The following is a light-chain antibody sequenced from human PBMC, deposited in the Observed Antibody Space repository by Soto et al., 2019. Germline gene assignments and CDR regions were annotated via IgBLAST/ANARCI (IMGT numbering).Light chain of an antibody. V-gene: IGLV1-47*02. Sequence: QSVLIQPPSASGTPGQRVTISCSGRSSNIGTNNVYWYQHFPGTAPKLLIYDDDQRPSGVPDRFSGSKSGTAASLAISGLRSEDEADYYCAAWDESSNGLFGTGTKVTVL. CDR3: AAWDESSNGL. CDR1: SSNIGTNN. CDR2: DDD. J-gene: IGLJ1*01.